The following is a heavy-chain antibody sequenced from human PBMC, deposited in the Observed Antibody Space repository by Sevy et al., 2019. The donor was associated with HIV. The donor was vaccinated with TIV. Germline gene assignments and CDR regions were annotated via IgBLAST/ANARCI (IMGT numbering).Heavy chain of an antibody. J-gene: IGHJ6*02. D-gene: IGHD1-26*01. V-gene: IGHV3-23*01. CDR2: ISGSGGST. CDR1: GFTFSSYA. CDR3: SKEVSVGATPGMDV. Sequence: WGYLRLSCAASGFTFSSYAMSWVRQAPGKGLERVSAISGSGGSTYYADSVKGRFTLSRDNSKNTLYLQMNSLRAEDTAVYYWSKEVSVGATPGMDVWGQGTTVAVSS.